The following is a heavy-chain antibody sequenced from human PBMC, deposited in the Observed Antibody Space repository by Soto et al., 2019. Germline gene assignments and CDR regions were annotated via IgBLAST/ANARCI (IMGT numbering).Heavy chain of an antibody. CDR2: ISYDGSNK. V-gene: IGHV3-30*18. Sequence: QVQLVESGGGVVQPGRSLRLSCAASGFTFSSYGMHWVRQAPGKGLEWVAVISYDGSNKYYADSVKGRFTISRDNSKNTLYLQMNSLRAEDTTVFYCAKDDYGGNDYYGMDVWGQGTTVTVSS. CDR3: AKDDYGGNDYYGMDV. D-gene: IGHD4-17*01. J-gene: IGHJ6*02. CDR1: GFTFSSYG.